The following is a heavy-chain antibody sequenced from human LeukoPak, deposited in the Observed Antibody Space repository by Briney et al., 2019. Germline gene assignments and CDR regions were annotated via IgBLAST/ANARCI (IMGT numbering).Heavy chain of an antibody. D-gene: IGHD4-23*01. Sequence: GESLRISCKGSGYRFTSYWIGWVRQMPGKGLEWMGIIYPGDSDTRYSPSFEGQVTISADKSISTAYLQWSSLKVSDTAMYYCARHEDYGGNSAFDPWGQGTLVTVSS. CDR2: IYPGDSDT. V-gene: IGHV5-51*01. CDR3: ARHEDYGGNSAFDP. J-gene: IGHJ5*02. CDR1: GYRFTSYW.